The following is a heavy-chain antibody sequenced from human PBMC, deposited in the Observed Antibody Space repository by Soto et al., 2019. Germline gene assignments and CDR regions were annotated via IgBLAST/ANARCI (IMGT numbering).Heavy chain of an antibody. CDR2: IIPIFGTA. V-gene: IGHV1-69*13. Sequence: ASVKVSCKASGGTFSSYAISWVRQAPGQGLEWMGGIIPIFGTANYAQKFQGRVTITADESTSTAYMELSSLRSEDTAVYYCARETRDGYMTPPLSFGYWGQGTLVTVSS. D-gene: IGHD5-12*01. CDR1: GGTFSSYA. CDR3: ARETRDGYMTPPLSFGY. J-gene: IGHJ4*02.